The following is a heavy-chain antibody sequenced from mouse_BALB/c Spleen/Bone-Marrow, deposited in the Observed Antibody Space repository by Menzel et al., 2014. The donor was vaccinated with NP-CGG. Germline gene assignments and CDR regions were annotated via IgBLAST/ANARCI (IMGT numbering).Heavy chain of an antibody. J-gene: IGHJ1*01. CDR1: GYTFTSYW. Sequence: QVQLKQSGAELVRPGVSVKLSCKASGYTFTSYWMHWIKQRPEQGLERIGEINPTNGSTNYNEEFETKATLTVDKSSSTAYMQLSSLTSEDSAVYYCASGPWYFDVWGAGTTVTVSS. V-gene: IGHV1S81*02. CDR2: INPTNGST. CDR3: ASGPWYFDV. D-gene: IGHD3-1*01.